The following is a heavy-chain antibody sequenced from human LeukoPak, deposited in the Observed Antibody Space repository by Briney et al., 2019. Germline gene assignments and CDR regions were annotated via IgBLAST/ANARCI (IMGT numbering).Heavy chain of an antibody. J-gene: IGHJ4*02. D-gene: IGHD6-19*01. CDR1: GFTFSSYS. V-gene: IGHV3-48*01. Sequence: PGGSLRLSCAASGFTFSSYSMNWVRQAPGKGLEWVSYISSSSSTICYADSVKGRFTISRDNSKNMVFLQVSSLRPEDTAVYYCARGGALTYSSGFDYWGQGTLVTVSS. CDR3: ARGGALTYSSGFDY. CDR2: ISSSSSTI.